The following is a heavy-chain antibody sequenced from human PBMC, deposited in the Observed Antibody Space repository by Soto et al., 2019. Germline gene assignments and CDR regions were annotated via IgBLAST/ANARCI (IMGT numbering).Heavy chain of an antibody. CDR1: GGSISSSNYY. D-gene: IGHD1-26*01. V-gene: IGHV4-39*01. CDR3: ATQEVGGSYVYTFDP. J-gene: IGHJ5*02. CDR2: IYYSGST. Sequence: QLQLQESGPGLVKPSETLFLTCTVSGGSISSSNYYWGWIRQPPGKGLEWIGSIYYSGSTYYNPSLKSRVTISVDTSKNQFSLKLSSVTAADTAVYYCATQEVGGSYVYTFDPWGQGTLVTVSS.